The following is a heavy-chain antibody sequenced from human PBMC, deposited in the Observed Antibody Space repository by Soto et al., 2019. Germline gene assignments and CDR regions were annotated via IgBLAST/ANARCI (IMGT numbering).Heavy chain of an antibody. CDR1: GGSISSYY. CDR2: IYYSGST. J-gene: IGHJ4*02. Sequence: PSETLSLTCTVSGGSISSYYWSWIRQPPGKGLEWIGYIYYSGSTNYNPSIKSRVNISVDTSKNQFSMKMSSVTAADTAVYYCARALAVAGDTFDYWGQGTLVTVSS. V-gene: IGHV4-59*01. D-gene: IGHD6-19*01. CDR3: ARALAVAGDTFDY.